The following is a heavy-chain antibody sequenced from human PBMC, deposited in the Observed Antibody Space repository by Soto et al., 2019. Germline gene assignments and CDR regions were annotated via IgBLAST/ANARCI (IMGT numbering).Heavy chain of an antibody. CDR2: IYTSGST. Sequence: QVQLQESGPGLVKPSETXXXTCTVSGGSISXXXXSWIRQPAGKXXXXIGRIYTSGSTNYNPSLKSRVIMSVDTSKNQFSLKLSSVTAADTAVYYCARDKDQGGSEPTLFHYWGQGTRVTVSS. CDR3: ARDKDQGGSEPTLFHY. V-gene: IGHV4-4*07. CDR1: GGSISXXX. D-gene: IGHD2-15*01. J-gene: IGHJ4*02.